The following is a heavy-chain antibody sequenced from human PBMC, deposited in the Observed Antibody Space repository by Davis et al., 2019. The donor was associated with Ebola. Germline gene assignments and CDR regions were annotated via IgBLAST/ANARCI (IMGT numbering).Heavy chain of an antibody. CDR2: IYYSGST. J-gene: IGHJ5*02. D-gene: IGHD2/OR15-2a*01. V-gene: IGHV4-39*01. Sequence: MPSETLSRTCTVSGGSISSSSYYWGWIRQPPGKGLEWIGSIYYSGSTYYNPSLKSRLTISVDTSKNQFSLKLSSVTAADTAVYYCARHESLSWFDPWGQGTLVTVSS. CDR1: GGSISSSSYY. CDR3: ARHESLSWFDP.